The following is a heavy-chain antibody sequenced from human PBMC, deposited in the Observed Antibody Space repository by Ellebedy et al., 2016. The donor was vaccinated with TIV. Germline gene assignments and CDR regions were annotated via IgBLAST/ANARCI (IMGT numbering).Heavy chain of an antibody. V-gene: IGHV3-23*01. CDR2: ITGSGGST. CDR3: ARWGTTSGYDYDY. CDR1: GFTFSSHT. D-gene: IGHD5-12*01. J-gene: IGHJ4*02. Sequence: GGSLRLXXTASGFTFSSHTMSWVRQAPGKGLEWISAITGSGGSTYYADPVKGRFTISRDNSKNTLFLHLDSLRAEDTAVYYCARWGTTSGYDYDYWGQGTLVTVSS.